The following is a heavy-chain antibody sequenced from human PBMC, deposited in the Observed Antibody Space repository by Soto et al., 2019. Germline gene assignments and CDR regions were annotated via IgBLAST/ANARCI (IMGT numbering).Heavy chain of an antibody. J-gene: IGHJ5*02. CDR1: GGSISSGGYY. CDR3: ARDLRQTMVRGVIRWFDP. V-gene: IGHV4-31*03. CDR2: IYYSGST. Sequence: SETLSLTCTVSGGSISSGGYYWSWIRQHPGKGLEWIGYIYYSGSTYYNPSLKSRVTISVDTSKNQFSLKLSSVTAADTAVYYCARDLRQTMVRGVIRWFDPWGQGTLVTVSS. D-gene: IGHD3-10*01.